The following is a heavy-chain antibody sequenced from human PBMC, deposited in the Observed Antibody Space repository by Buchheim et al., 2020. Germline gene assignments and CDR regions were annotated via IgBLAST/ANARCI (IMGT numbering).Heavy chain of an antibody. Sequence: EVQLVESGGGLVQPGGSLSLSCAASGFTVSSNYMSWVRQAPGKGLEWVSVIYSGGSTYYADSVKGRFTISRDNSKNTLYLQMNSLRAEDTAVYYCARETSYYDILTGSYRGMDVWGQGTT. D-gene: IGHD3-9*01. CDR3: ARETSYYDILTGSYRGMDV. V-gene: IGHV3-66*01. CDR2: IYSGGST. CDR1: GFTVSSNY. J-gene: IGHJ6*02.